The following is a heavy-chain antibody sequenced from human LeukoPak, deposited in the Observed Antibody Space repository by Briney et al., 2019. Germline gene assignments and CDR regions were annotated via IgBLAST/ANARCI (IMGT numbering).Heavy chain of an antibody. V-gene: IGHV5-51*01. CDR2: IDPDDSNI. D-gene: IGHD5-12*01. CDR3: AKSSGYGDY. J-gene: IGHJ4*02. CDR1: GYTFTNYW. Sequence: GESLKISCKGSGYTFTNYWIAWVRQMPGKGLEWMGVIDPDDSNIKYSPSFQGQITISVDKSIRTAYLQWRSLKASDTAMYYCAKSSGYGDYWGQGTLVTVSS.